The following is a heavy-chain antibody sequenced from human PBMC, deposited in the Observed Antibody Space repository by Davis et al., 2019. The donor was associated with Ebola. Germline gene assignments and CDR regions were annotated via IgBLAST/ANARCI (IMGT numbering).Heavy chain of an antibody. CDR2: ISYDGSNK. CDR3: AKTRSNWWNDALEI. CDR1: GFTFSSYA. D-gene: IGHD2-8*02. V-gene: IGHV3-30-3*01. J-gene: IGHJ3*02. Sequence: GGSLRLSCAASGFTFSSYAMHWVRQAPGKGLEWVAVISYDGSNKYYADSVKGRFTISRDNSKNTLYLQMNSLRAEDTAVYYCAKTRSNWWNDALEIWGRGTMVIVSS.